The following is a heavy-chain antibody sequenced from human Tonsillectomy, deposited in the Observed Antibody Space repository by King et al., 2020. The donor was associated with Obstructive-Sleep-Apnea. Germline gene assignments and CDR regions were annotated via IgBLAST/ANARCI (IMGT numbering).Heavy chain of an antibody. J-gene: IGHJ4*02. V-gene: IGHV3-48*04. CDR2: ISGSTSST. CDR3: ARQYVSGTYTPFDY. Sequence: VQLVESGGGLVQPGGSLRVSCAASGFTFSSYSMNWVRQAPGKGLEWVSYISGSTSSTHYADSVKGRFTISRDNAKNALYLQMNSLRAEDTAVYYCARQYVSGTYTPFDYWGQGTLVTVSS. D-gene: IGHD3-10*01. CDR1: GFTFSSYS.